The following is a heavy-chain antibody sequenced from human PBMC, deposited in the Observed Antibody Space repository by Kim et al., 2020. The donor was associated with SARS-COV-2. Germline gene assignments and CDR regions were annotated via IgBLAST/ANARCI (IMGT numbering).Heavy chain of an antibody. V-gene: IGHV3-53*01. D-gene: IGHD3-22*01. CDR2: IYSGGST. J-gene: IGHJ3*02. Sequence: GGSLRLSCAASGFTVSSNNMSWVRQAPGKGLDWVSVIYSGGSTYYADSVKGRFIILRDNSKNTVYLQMNSLRTEDTAVDYYVRGYHENSGYYYAIWG. CDR3: VRGYHENSGYYYAI. CDR1: GFTVSSNN.